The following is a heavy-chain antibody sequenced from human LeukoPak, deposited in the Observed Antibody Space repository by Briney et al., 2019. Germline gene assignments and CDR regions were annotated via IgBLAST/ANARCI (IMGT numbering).Heavy chain of an antibody. CDR1: GYTFTGYY. V-gene: IGHV1-2*02. J-gene: IGHJ4*02. D-gene: IGHD6-19*01. CDR3: ARDDTMYSSGWPTY. CDR2: INPNSGGT. Sequence: ASVKVSCKASGYTFTGYYMHWVRQAPGQGLDWMGWINPNSGGTNYAQKFQGRVTITRDTSISTAYMELSWLRSDDTAVYYCARDDTMYSSGWPTYWGQGTLVTVSS.